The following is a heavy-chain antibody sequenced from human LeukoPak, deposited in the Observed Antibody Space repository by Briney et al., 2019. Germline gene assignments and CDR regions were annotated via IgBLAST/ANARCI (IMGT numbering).Heavy chain of an antibody. CDR3: ATRYSSSHYYYLDV. V-gene: IGHV7-4-1*02. CDR1: GYTFTNYG. J-gene: IGHJ6*03. CDR2: INTNTGNP. Sequence: VASVTVSCKASGYTFTNYGINWVRQAPGQGLEWMGWINTNTGNPMYAQGFTGRFVFSLDTSVSTAYLQISSLKADDIAVYYCATRYSSSHYYYLDVWGKGTTVTVSS. D-gene: IGHD6-13*01.